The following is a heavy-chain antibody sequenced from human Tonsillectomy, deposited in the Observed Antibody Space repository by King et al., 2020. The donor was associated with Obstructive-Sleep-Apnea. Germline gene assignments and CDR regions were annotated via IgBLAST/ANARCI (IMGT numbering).Heavy chain of an antibody. V-gene: IGHV3-15*01. J-gene: IGHJ1*01. Sequence: VQLVESGGGLVKPGGSLRLSCAASGFTFSNAWMSWVRQAPGKGLEWVGRIKSKTDGGTTDYAAPVKGRFTISRDDSKSTLYLQMNSLKTEDTAVYYCTTENLIAAAGTGQYFQHWGQGTLVTVSS. CDR2: IKSKTDGGTT. D-gene: IGHD6-13*01. CDR1: GFTFSNAW. CDR3: TTENLIAAAGTGQYFQH.